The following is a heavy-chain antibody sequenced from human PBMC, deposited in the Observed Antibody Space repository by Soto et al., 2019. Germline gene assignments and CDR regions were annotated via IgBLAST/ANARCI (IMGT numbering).Heavy chain of an antibody. D-gene: IGHD3-10*01. V-gene: IGHV3-30*18. J-gene: IGHJ6*02. CDR1: GFTFSSYG. CDR2: ISYDGSNK. Sequence: QVQLVESGGGVVQPGRSLRLSCAASGFTFSSYGMHWVRQAPGKGLEWVAVISYDGSNKYYADSVKGRFTISRDNSKNTLYLQMNSLRAEDTAVYYCAKDSWDPVLLWFGDLTGGMDVWGQGTTVTVSS. CDR3: AKDSWDPVLLWFGDLTGGMDV.